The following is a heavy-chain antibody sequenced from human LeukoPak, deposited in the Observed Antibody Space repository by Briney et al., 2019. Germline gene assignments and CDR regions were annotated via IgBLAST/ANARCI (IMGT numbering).Heavy chain of an antibody. J-gene: IGHJ4*02. D-gene: IGHD1-1*01. V-gene: IGHV3-48*04. CDR2: IGISSGNK. CDR3: ARDHNYAFDN. Sequence: GGSLRLSCAPSGFTFSDYSMNWVRQAPGDGLECSSYIGISSGNKKYADSVKGRFTIPGDSDKSSLYLQMNTLRVEDTAVYYCARDHNYAFDNWGQGTLVTVSS. CDR1: GFTFSDYS.